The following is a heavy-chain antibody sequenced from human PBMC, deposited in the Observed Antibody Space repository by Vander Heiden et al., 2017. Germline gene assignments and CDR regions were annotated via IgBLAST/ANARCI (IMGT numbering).Heavy chain of an antibody. CDR3: AREQWRDREYFQH. CDR1: GYTFTSYY. J-gene: IGHJ1*01. Sequence: QVQLVQSGAEVKKPGASVKVSCKASGYTFTSYYMHWVRQAPGQGLEWMGIINPSGGSTSYAQKVQGRVTMTRDTSTSTVYMELSSLRSEDTAVYYCAREQWRDREYFQHWGQGTLVTVSS. V-gene: IGHV1-46*03. D-gene: IGHD6-19*01. CDR2: INPSGGST.